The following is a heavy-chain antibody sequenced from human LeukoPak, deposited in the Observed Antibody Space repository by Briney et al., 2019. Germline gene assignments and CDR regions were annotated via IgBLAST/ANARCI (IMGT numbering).Heavy chain of an antibody. V-gene: IGHV4-31*03. CDR2: IYYSGST. J-gene: IGHJ4*02. D-gene: IGHD3-22*01. CDR1: GGSISSGGYY. CDR3: ARAPYDTTSFDY. Sequence: SETLSLTCTVSGGSISSGGYYWSWIRQHPGKGLEWIGYIYYSGSTYYNPSLKSRVTISVDTSKNRFSLKLSSVTAADTAVYYCARAPYDTTSFDYWGQGTLVTVSS.